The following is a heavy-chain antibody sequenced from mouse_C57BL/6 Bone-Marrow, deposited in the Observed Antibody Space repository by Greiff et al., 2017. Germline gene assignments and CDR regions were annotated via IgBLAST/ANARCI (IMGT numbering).Heavy chain of an antibody. J-gene: IGHJ4*01. Sequence: QVQLKQSGAELARPGASVKLSCKASGYTFTSYGISWVKQRTGQGLEWIGEIYPRSGNTYYNEKFKGKATLTADKSSSTAYMELRSLTSEDSAVDVCAIMRYFYAMDYWGQGTSVTVSS. CDR1: GYTFTSYG. V-gene: IGHV1-81*01. CDR3: AIMRYFYAMDY. CDR2: IYPRSGNT.